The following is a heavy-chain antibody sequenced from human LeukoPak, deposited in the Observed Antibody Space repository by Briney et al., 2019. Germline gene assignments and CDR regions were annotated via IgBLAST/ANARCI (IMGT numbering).Heavy chain of an antibody. CDR3: ARDESDGGVPVDY. CDR1: GFTFSSYA. Sequence: QPGRSLRLSCAASGFTFSSYAMHWVRQAPGKGLEWVAVISYDGSNKYYADSVKGRFTISRDNCKNTLYLQMNSLRAEDTAVYYCARDESDGGVPVDYWGQGTLVTVSS. V-gene: IGHV3-30-3*01. J-gene: IGHJ4*02. CDR2: ISYDGSNK. D-gene: IGHD3-16*01.